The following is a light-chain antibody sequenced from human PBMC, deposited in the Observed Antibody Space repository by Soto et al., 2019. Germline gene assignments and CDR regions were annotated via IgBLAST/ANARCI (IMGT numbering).Light chain of an antibody. Sequence: AIRMTQSPSSFSASTGDRVTITCRASQGISSYLAWYQQKPGKAPKLLIYAASTLQSGVPSRFSGSGSGTEFTLSISRLQTDDFATYYCQQYGSFSPITFGGGTKVDIK. J-gene: IGKJ4*01. CDR3: QQYGSFSPIT. V-gene: IGKV1-8*01. CDR2: AAS. CDR1: QGISSY.